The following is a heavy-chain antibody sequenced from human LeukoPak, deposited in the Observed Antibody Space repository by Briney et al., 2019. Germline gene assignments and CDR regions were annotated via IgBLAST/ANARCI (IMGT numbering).Heavy chain of an antibody. CDR1: GFTFSSYA. V-gene: IGHV3-23*01. CDR3: AKSWSLWSGSMDV. CDR2: ISGSGGST. D-gene: IGHD3-3*01. Sequence: GGSLSLSCAASGFTFSSYAMSWVRQAPGKGLEWVSAISGSGGSTYYADSVKGRFTISRDNSKNTLYLQMNSLRAEDTAVYYCAKSWSLWSGSMDVWGKGTTVTVSS. J-gene: IGHJ6*03.